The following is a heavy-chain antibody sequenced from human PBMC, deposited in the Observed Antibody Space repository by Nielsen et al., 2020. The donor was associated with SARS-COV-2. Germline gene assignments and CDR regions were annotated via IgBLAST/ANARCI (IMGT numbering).Heavy chain of an antibody. J-gene: IGHJ6*03. CDR3: ASANTLYSYMDV. V-gene: IGHV1-2*02. Sequence: ASVKVSCKASGYTFTGYYMHWVRQAPGQGLEWMGWINPNSGGTNYAQKFQGRLTISADEVTGAVHMELASLTFEDTAVYFCASANTLYSYMDVWGNGTTVTVS. D-gene: IGHD2-15*01. CDR1: GYTFTGYY. CDR2: INPNSGGT.